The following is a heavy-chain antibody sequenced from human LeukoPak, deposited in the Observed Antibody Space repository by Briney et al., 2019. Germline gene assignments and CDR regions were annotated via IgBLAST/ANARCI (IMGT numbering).Heavy chain of an antibody. D-gene: IGHD2-2*01. CDR2: INHSGST. CDR3: GVSSSSSKGSFDY. V-gene: IGHV4-34*01. Sequence: SETLSLTCAVYGGSFSGYYWSWSRQPPGKGLEWIGEINHSGSTNYNPSFKSRVTISVDTSKNQFSLKLSSVTAADTAVYYCGVSSSSSKGSFDYWGQGTLVTVSS. CDR1: GGSFSGYY. J-gene: IGHJ4*02.